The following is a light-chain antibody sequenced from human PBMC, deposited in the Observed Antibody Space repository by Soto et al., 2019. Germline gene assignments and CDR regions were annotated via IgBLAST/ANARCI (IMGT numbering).Light chain of an antibody. V-gene: IGKV3-20*01. Sequence: EIVLTQSPGTLSLSPGERATLSCRASQSVSSSYLAWYQQKPGQAPRLLIYGASSRATGIPDRFSGTGSGTDFTLTISRLEPEDFAVNYCQQYGSSLPRTFGQGTKLEI. CDR3: QQYGSSLPRT. CDR1: QSVSSSY. CDR2: GAS. J-gene: IGKJ2*01.